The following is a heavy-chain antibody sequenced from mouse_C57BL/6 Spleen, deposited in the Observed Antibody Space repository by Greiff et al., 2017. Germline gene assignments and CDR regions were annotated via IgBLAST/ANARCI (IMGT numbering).Heavy chain of an antibody. Sequence: DVHLVESGGDLVKPGGSLKLSCAASGFTFSSYGMSWVRQTPDKRLEWVATISSGGSYTYYPDSVKGRFTISRDNAKNTLYLQMSSLKSEDTAMYYCARDYGSSYDYYAMDYWGQGTSVTVSS. CDR3: ARDYGSSYDYYAMDY. J-gene: IGHJ4*01. D-gene: IGHD1-1*01. CDR1: GFTFSSYG. V-gene: IGHV5-6*01. CDR2: ISSGGSYT.